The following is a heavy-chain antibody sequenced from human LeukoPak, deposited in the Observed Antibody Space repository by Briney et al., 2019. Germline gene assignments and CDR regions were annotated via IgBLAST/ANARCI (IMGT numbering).Heavy chain of an antibody. CDR3: ARGLEMATISAFDI. CDR2: IYYSGNT. D-gene: IGHD5-24*01. J-gene: IGHJ3*02. V-gene: IGHV4-59*07. Sequence: TSDTQSPTCTVSGGLLSSYYWSWTRQPLGKGLEWIGYIYYSGNTNYNPSLKSRVTISVDTSKNQFSLKLSSVTAADTAVYYCARGLEMATISAFDIWGQGTMVTVSS. CDR1: GGLLSSYY.